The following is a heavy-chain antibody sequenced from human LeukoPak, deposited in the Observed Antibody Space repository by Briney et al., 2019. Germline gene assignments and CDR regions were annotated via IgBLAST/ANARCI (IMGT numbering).Heavy chain of an antibody. CDR3: TTDIMVPAAMGVDY. Sequence: PGGSLRLSCAASGFTFSSYSMSWVRQAPGKGLEWVGRIKSKTDGGTTDYAAPVKGRFTISRDDSKNTLYLQMNSLKTEDTAVYYCTTDIMVPAAMGVDYWGQGTLVTVSS. CDR2: IKSKTDGGTT. CDR1: GFTFSSYS. D-gene: IGHD2-2*01. V-gene: IGHV3-15*01. J-gene: IGHJ4*02.